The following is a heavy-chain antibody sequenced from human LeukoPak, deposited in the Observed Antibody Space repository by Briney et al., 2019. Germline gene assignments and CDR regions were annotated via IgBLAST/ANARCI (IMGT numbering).Heavy chain of an antibody. Sequence: GGSLRLSCAASGFTFSSYAMSWVRQAPGKGLEWVSAISGSGGSTYYADSVKGRFTISRDNSKNTLYLQMNSLRAKATAVYYCAKVQHDYEVYWGQGTLVTVSS. J-gene: IGHJ4*02. CDR2: ISGSGGST. CDR3: AKVQHDYEVY. V-gene: IGHV3-23*01. CDR1: GFTFSSYA. D-gene: IGHD4-17*01.